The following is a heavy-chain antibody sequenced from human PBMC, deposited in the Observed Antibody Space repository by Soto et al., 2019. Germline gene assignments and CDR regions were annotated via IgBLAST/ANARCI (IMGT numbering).Heavy chain of an antibody. CDR3: AKDLSVITFGGVIVRPAPVDY. D-gene: IGHD3-16*02. CDR2: ISGSGGST. V-gene: IGHV3-23*01. Sequence: GGPLKPSFPPPGSTFTTMAITWVRQPPGKGLKWVSAISGSGGSTYYADSVKGRFTISRDNSKNTLYLQMNSLRAEDTAVYYCAKDLSVITFGGVIVRPAPVDYWGQGTLVTVSS. CDR1: GSTFTTMA. J-gene: IGHJ4*02.